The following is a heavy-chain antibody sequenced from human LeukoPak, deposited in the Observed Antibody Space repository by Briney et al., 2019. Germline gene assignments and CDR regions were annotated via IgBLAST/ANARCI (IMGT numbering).Heavy chain of an antibody. V-gene: IGHV3-74*01. J-gene: IGHJ4*02. CDR1: GFTFSSYW. D-gene: IGHD5-12*01. Sequence: GGSLKLSCAASGFTFSSYWMHWVRQAPGKGLVWVSRINTDGSSTTYADSVKGRFTISRDNAKNTLYLQMNSLRAEDTAVYYCARDGFAVGFDYWGQGTLVTVSS. CDR3: ARDGFAVGFDY. CDR2: INTDGSST.